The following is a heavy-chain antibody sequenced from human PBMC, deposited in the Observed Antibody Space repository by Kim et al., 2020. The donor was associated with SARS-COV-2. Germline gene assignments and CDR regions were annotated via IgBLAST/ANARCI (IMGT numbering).Heavy chain of an antibody. J-gene: IGHJ4*02. CDR3: ATLGGGLPAATIDY. V-gene: IGHV3-21*01. Sequence: VEGRFPISRDNAKNSLYLQMNSLRAEDTAVYYCATLGGGLPAATIDYWGQGTLVTVSS. D-gene: IGHD2-2*01.